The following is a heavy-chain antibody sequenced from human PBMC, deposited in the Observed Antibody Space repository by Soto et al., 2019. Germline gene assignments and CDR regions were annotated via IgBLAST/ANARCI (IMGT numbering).Heavy chain of an antibody. CDR2: ISGSGGST. CDR1: GFTFSSYA. J-gene: IGHJ3*02. CDR3: AKSVRFQWELNAFDI. Sequence: GESLKISCAASGFTFSSYAMSWVRQAPGKGLEWVSAISGSGGSTYYADSVKGRFTISRDNSKNTLYLQMNSLRAEDTAVYYCAKSVRFQWELNAFDIWGQGTMVTVSS. D-gene: IGHD1-26*01. V-gene: IGHV3-23*01.